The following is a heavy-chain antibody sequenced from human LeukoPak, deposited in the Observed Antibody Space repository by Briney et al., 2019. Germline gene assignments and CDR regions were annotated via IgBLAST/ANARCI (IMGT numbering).Heavy chain of an antibody. CDR1: GYSISSGYY. CDR2: IYHSGST. D-gene: IGHD5-18*01. Sequence: SETLSLTCTVSGYSISSGYYWGWIRQPPGKGLEWIGSIYHSGSTYYNPSLKSRVTISVDTSKNQFSLKLSSVTAADTAVYYCARRAWIQLWGFDYWGQGTLVTVSS. J-gene: IGHJ4*02. V-gene: IGHV4-38-2*02. CDR3: ARRAWIQLWGFDY.